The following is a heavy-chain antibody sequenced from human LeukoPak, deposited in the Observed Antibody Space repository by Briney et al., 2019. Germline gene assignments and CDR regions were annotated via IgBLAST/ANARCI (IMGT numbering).Heavy chain of an antibody. Sequence: GGSLRLSCAASGFTVSSNYMSWVRQAPGKGLEWVSVIYSGGSTYYADSVKGRFTISRDNSKNTLYLQMNSLRAEDTAVYYCARDESYSSSSWRAFDIWGQGTMVTVSS. CDR3: ARDESYSSSSWRAFDI. CDR2: IYSGGST. V-gene: IGHV3-53*01. J-gene: IGHJ3*02. D-gene: IGHD6-6*01. CDR1: GFTVSSNY.